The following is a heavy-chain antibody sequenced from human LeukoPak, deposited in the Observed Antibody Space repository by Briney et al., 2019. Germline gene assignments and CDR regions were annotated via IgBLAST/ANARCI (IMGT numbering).Heavy chain of an antibody. J-gene: IGHJ5*02. CDR3: ARGDAYCGGDCYENWFDP. D-gene: IGHD2-21*02. CDR2: IYHSGST. CDR1: GGSISSGGYS. V-gene: IGHV4-30-2*01. Sequence: SQTLSLTCAVSGGSISSGGYSWSWIRQPPGKGLEWIGYIYHSGSTYYNPSLKSRVTISVDRSKNQFSLKLSSVTAADTAVYYCARGDAYCGGDCYENWFDPWGQGTLVTVSS.